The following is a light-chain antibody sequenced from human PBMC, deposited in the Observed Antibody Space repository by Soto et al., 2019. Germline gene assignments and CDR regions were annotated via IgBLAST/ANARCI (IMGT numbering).Light chain of an antibody. CDR3: QHYNSYSEA. J-gene: IGKJ1*01. CDR2: KAS. CDR1: QTISSW. V-gene: IGKV1-5*03. Sequence: DIQMTQSPSTLSGSVGDRVTITCRASQTISSWLAWYQQKPGKAPKLLIYKASTLKSGVPSRFSGSGSGTEFTLTISGLQPDEFATYDCQHYNSYSEAFGQGTKVELK.